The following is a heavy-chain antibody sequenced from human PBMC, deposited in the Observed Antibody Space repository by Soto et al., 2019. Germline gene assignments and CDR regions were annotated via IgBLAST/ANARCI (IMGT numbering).Heavy chain of an antibody. D-gene: IGHD6-6*01. CDR3: ARSQGSSRHLFDP. V-gene: IGHV4-39*01. J-gene: IGHJ5*02. CDR2: MYVGGEA. CDR1: GGSITSDGYY. Sequence: QLLLQGSRPELVKPSETVSLSCTVSGGSITSDGYYWGWIRQSPGKGLEWIGSMYVGGEAYYYPSRSSRRTISLDTAKSEFSLRLNSVTAADTAVYYCARSQGSSRHLFDPWGQGTLVTVSS.